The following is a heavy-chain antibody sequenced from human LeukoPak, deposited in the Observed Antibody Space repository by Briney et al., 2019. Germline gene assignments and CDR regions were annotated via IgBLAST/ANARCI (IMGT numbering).Heavy chain of an antibody. CDR2: IAYDGSNK. V-gene: IGHV3-30*04. D-gene: IGHD1-26*01. CDR3: ARSRSGSYLLGY. Sequence: GGSLRLSCAASGFTFSSYAMHWVRQAPGKGLEWVAVIAYDGSNKYYADSVKGRFTISRDSSKNTLYLQMNSLRAEDTAVYYCARSRSGSYLLGYWGQGTLVTVSS. J-gene: IGHJ4*02. CDR1: GFTFSSYA.